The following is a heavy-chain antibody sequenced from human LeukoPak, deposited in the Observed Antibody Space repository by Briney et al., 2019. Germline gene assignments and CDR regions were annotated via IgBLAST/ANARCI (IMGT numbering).Heavy chain of an antibody. D-gene: IGHD5-12*01. CDR2: ISYDGSNK. CDR3: AKGDSGYANDAFDI. J-gene: IGHJ3*02. CDR1: GFTFSSYG. V-gene: IGHV3-30*18. Sequence: PGRSLRLSCAASGFTFSSYGMHWVRQAPGKGLEWVAVISYDGSNKYYADSVKGRFTISRDNSKNTLYLQMNSLRAEDTAVYYCAKGDSGYANDAFDIWGQGTMVTVSS.